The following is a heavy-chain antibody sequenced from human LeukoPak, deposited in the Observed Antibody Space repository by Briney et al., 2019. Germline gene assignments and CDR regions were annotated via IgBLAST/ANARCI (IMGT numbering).Heavy chain of an antibody. D-gene: IGHD3-22*01. V-gene: IGHV1-8*01. J-gene: IGHJ5*02. CDR3: ARVRPYYDSSGPPDNWFDP. Sequence: ASVNVSCKASGYTFTSYDINWVRQATGQGLEWMGRMNPNSGNTGYAQKFQGRVTMTRNTSISTAYMGLSSLRSEDTAVYYCARVRPYYDSSGPPDNWFDPWGQGTLVTVSS. CDR2: MNPNSGNT. CDR1: GYTFTSYD.